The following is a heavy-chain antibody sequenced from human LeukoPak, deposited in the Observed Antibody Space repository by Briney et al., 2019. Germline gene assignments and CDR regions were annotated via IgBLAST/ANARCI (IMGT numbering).Heavy chain of an antibody. CDR1: GFTFSSYS. CDR2: ISSSSSYI. V-gene: IGHV3-21*01. J-gene: IGHJ6*02. D-gene: IGHD1-1*01. Sequence: GGSLRLSSAASGFTFSSYSMNWVRQAPGKGLEWVSSISSSSSYIYYADSVKGRFTISRDNAKNSLYLQMNSLRAEDTAVYYCARPITTTGYGMDVWGQGTTVTVSS. CDR3: ARPITTTGYGMDV.